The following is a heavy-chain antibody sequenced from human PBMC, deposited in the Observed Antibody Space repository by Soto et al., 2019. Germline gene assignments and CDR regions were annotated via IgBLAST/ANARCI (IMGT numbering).Heavy chain of an antibody. V-gene: IGHV3-7*01. CDR2: INGDGSAK. CDR3: IRGFLREENY. Sequence: PGGSLRLSCAASGFTFSNYWMIWVRQAPGKGLEWVASINGDGSAKNCVDSVEGRFTISRDNAKNSLFLQMDSLRAEDTAVYYCIRGFLREENYWGQGTLVTVSS. J-gene: IGHJ4*02. CDR1: GFTFSNYW. D-gene: IGHD5-12*01.